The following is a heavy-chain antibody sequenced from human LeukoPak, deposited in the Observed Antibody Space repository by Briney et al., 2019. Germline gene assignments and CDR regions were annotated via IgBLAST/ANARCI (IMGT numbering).Heavy chain of an antibody. D-gene: IGHD5-12*01. V-gene: IGHV1-8*01. CDR2: MNPNSGNT. CDR1: GYTFTNYD. CDR3: ARNSGLADC. J-gene: IGHJ4*02. Sequence: ASVTVSFKASGYTFTNYDISWVRQATGQGLEWMGWMNPNSGNTGYAEKFQGRVTMTRDTSISTAYMELSSLRSDDTAVYYCARNSGLADCWRQGTLVTVCS.